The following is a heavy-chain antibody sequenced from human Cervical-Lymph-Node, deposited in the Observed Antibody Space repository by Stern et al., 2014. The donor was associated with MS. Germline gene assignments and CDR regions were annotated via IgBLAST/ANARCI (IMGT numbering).Heavy chain of an antibody. CDR1: GFSLSTSGVG. CDR3: ARDRGYCSGGSCYSYYYYGMDV. Sequence: QITLKESGPTLVKPTQTLTLTCTFSGFSLSTSGVGVGWIRQPPGKALEWLALIYWDDDKRYSPSLKSRLTITKDTSKKQVVLTMTNMDPVDTATYYCARDRGYCSGGSCYSYYYYGMDVWGQGTTVTVSS. D-gene: IGHD2-15*01. J-gene: IGHJ6*02. CDR2: IYWDDDK. V-gene: IGHV2-5*02.